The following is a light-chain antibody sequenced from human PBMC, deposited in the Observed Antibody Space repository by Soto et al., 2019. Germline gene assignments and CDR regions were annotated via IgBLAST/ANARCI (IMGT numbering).Light chain of an antibody. CDR2: DAS. J-gene: IGKJ4*01. CDR3: QQRSTWPGIT. Sequence: EIVLTQSPATLSLSPGERATLSCRASQSVSSYLAWYQQKPGQAPRLLIYDASNRATGIPARFSGSGYGTDFTLTISSLEPEDFAIYYCQQRSTWPGITFGGGTKVDIK. CDR1: QSVSSY. V-gene: IGKV3-11*01.